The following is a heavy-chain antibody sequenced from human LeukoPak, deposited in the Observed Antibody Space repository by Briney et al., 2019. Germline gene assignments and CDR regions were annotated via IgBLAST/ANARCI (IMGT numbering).Heavy chain of an antibody. V-gene: IGHV4-34*01. D-gene: IGHD5-18*01. CDR3: ARLLRYGYYLDY. CDR1: GGSFSGYY. J-gene: IGHJ4*02. Sequence: PSETLSLTCAVYGGSFSGYYWSWIRQSPGKGLEWIGEINHSGSTNYNPSLKSRVTISVDTSKNQFSLKLSSVTAADTAVYYCARLLRYGYYLDYWGQGTLVTVSS. CDR2: INHSGST.